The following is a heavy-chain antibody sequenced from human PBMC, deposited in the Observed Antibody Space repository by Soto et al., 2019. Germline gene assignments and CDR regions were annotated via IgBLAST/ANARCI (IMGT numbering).Heavy chain of an antibody. CDR2: ITSTGDT. J-gene: IGHJ5*02. V-gene: IGHV3-23*01. Sequence: EVQLLESGGGLVQPGGSLRLSCAASGFTLNYYAINWVRQAPGKGLEWVSAITSTGDTYYVDSVKGRFTSSRDNSKNELDLKMNSLRAEDTAVYYCAKEIAASATLWLDPWGQGTLVTVSS. D-gene: IGHD6-13*01. CDR1: GFTLNYYA. CDR3: AKEIAASATLWLDP.